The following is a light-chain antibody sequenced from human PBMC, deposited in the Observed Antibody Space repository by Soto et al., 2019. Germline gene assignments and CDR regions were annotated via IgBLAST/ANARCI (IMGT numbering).Light chain of an antibody. Sequence: MNQSASTLSASIGDRATITCRASQSISSWLAWYQQKPEKATKLLIYHASSLESGVPSRFSGSGSGTDFPLTISCLESEDFATYYCQQYYCYPPTFGHGTRVDIK. J-gene: IGKJ1*01. V-gene: IGKV1-5*01. CDR3: QQYYCYPPT. CDR2: HAS. CDR1: QSISSW.